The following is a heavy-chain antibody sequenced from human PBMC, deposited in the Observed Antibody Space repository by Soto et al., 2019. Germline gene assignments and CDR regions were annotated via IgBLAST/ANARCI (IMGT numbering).Heavy chain of an antibody. D-gene: IGHD3-9*01. J-gene: IGHJ6*03. Sequence: ASVKVSCKSSGYAFTSYDVNWVRQATGQGLEWMGWMNPNSGNTGYAQKFQGRATMTRNTSISTAYMELSSLRSEDTAVYYCARALLRYFDCLPRYYMDAWGKGTTVTVSS. CDR3: ARALLRYFDCLPRYYMDA. CDR1: GYAFTSYD. V-gene: IGHV1-8*01. CDR2: MNPNSGNT.